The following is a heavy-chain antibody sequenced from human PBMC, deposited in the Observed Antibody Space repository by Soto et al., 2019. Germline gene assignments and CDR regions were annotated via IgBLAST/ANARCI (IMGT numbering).Heavy chain of an antibody. Sequence: SETLSLTCAVYGGSFSGYYWGWIRQPPGKGLEWIGEINHSGSTNYNPSLKSRVTISVDTSKNQFSLKLSSVTAADTAVYYCARVRVPAAMHYNWFDPWGQGTLVTVSS. D-gene: IGHD2-2*01. CDR1: GGSFSGYY. J-gene: IGHJ5*02. CDR3: ARVRVPAAMHYNWFDP. V-gene: IGHV4-34*01. CDR2: INHSGST.